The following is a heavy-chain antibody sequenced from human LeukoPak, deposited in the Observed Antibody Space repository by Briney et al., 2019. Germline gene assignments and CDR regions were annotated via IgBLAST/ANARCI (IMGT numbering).Heavy chain of an antibody. Sequence: PGGSLRLSCAASGFTFSSYAMHWVRQAPGKGLEWVAVISYDGSNKYYADSVKGRFTISRDNSKNTLYLQMNSLRAEDTAVYYCAKGVAAAGIDVGEIDYWGQGTLVTVSS. CDR3: AKGVAAAGIDVGEIDY. CDR2: ISYDGSNK. D-gene: IGHD6-13*01. J-gene: IGHJ4*02. V-gene: IGHV3-30*04. CDR1: GFTFSSYA.